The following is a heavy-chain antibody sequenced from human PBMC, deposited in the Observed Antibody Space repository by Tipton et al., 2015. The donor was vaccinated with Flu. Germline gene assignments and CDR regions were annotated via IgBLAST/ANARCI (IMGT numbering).Heavy chain of an antibody. Sequence: LRLSCTVSGGSISSSSHYWGWIRQAPGRGLEWVGSIYYTGYPYYNSSLKSRLAVSIDTSKKQFSLRLSSVTAADTAVYYCAKVLFGWVESWAQGTLVTVSS. V-gene: IGHV4-39*07. J-gene: IGHJ5*01. CDR2: IYYTGYP. CDR3: AKVLFGWVES. CDR1: GGSISSSSHY. D-gene: IGHD3-16*01.